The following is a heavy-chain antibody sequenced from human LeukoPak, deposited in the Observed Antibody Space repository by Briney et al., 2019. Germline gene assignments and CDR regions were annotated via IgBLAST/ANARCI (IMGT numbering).Heavy chain of an antibody. CDR3: ARAPNWVAGTAFDY. D-gene: IGHD6-19*01. CDR1: GFTFSSYW. CDR2: INSDGSST. J-gene: IGHJ4*02. Sequence: GGSPRLSCAASGFTFSSYWMHWVRQAPGKGLVWVSRINSDGSSTSYADSVKGRFTISRDNAKNTLYLQMNSLRAEDTAVYYCARAPNWVAGTAFDYWGQGTLVTVSS. V-gene: IGHV3-74*01.